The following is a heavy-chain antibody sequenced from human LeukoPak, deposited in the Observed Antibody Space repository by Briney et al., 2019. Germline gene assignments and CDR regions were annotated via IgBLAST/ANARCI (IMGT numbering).Heavy chain of an antibody. Sequence: SETLSLTCTVSGGSLTSTSHYWDWLRQPPGKGLEWLGSIYSSGSTYYNPSLKSRVTVSFDTSKNQFSLSLTSVTAADTAVYYCTKRRGYSFGFDYYYMDVWGKGTTVTISS. CDR1: GGSLTSTSHY. CDR2: IYSSGST. V-gene: IGHV4-39*01. D-gene: IGHD5-18*01. CDR3: TKRRGYSFGFDYYYMDV. J-gene: IGHJ6*03.